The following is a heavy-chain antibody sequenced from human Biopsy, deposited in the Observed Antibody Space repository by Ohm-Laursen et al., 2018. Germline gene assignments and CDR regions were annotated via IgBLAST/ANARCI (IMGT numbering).Heavy chain of an antibody. V-gene: IGHV4-4*08. CDR2: IYSSGRT. Sequence: SETLSLTCGVSGGSLNNHYWSWIRQSPGKGLEWLAYIYSSGRTNYNPSLKSRIIVSVDTSKNQLSLKVTSVTATDTAMYYCARHDRSGYWGLDYWGQGALVTVSA. D-gene: IGHD3-22*01. CDR3: ARHDRSGYWGLDY. CDR1: GGSLNNHY. J-gene: IGHJ4*02.